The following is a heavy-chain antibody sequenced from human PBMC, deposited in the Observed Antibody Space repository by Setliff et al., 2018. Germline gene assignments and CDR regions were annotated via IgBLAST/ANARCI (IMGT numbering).Heavy chain of an antibody. Sequence: SETLSLTCTVSGGSISGGGYYWSWIRQHPRKGLEWIGYIYYSGSTNYTPSPKSRVTLSVDTSRNHFSLKLNSVTAADTAVYYCASSGYYSIDAFDIWGQGTMVTVSS. CDR2: IYYSGST. J-gene: IGHJ3*02. V-gene: IGHV4-31*03. CDR1: GGSISGGGYY. CDR3: ASSGYYSIDAFDI. D-gene: IGHD3-22*01.